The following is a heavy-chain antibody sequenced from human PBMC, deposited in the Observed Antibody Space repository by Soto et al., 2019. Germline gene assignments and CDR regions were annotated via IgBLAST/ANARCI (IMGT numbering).Heavy chain of an antibody. CDR3: ATLHYDFWSGDSMGTRLEMDV. V-gene: IGHV5-10-1*04. D-gene: IGHD3-3*01. J-gene: IGHJ6*02. Sequence: PGESLKIACKVCGYSFASYWISWVRQTPGKGLEWMGRIDPTASYTDYSPSFQGQVTISADKSISTAYLQWSSPKASHTTMYYCATLHYDFWSGDSMGTRLEMDVWGQGTTVTVSS. CDR1: GYSFASYW. CDR2: IDPTASYT.